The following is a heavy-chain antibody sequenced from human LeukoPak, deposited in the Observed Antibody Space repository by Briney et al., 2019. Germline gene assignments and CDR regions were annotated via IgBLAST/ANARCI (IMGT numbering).Heavy chain of an antibody. V-gene: IGHV4-4*07. CDR1: GGSLITYY. CDR3: ASGSDSIGYSGGGILDY. J-gene: IGHJ4*02. CDR2: VYTNGGT. Sequence: SETLSLTCTVSGGSLITYYWNWIRQPAGKGLEWIGRVYTNGGTNYNPSLKSRLTVSVDTSKNQFSLSLSSVTAADTAVYFCASGSDSIGYSGGGILDYWGQGILVAVSS. D-gene: IGHD6-19*01.